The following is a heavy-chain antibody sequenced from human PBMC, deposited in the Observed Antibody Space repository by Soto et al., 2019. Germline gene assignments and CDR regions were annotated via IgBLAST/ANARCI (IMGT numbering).Heavy chain of an antibody. Sequence: QVQLVQSGAEVKKPGASVKVSCKASGYTFTSYGISWVRQAPGQGLEWMGWISAYNGNTNYAQKLQGRVTMTTDTHTSTAYRELRRLRSDDTAVYSCARGLRPEARPTPDWFDPWGPGTLVTVSS. CDR1: GYTFTSYG. CDR3: ARGLRPEARPTPDWFDP. CDR2: ISAYNGNT. V-gene: IGHV1-18*01. J-gene: IGHJ5*02. D-gene: IGHD6-6*01.